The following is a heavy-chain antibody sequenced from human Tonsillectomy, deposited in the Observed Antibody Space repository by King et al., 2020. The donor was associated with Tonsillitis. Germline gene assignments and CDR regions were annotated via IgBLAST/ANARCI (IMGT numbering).Heavy chain of an antibody. CDR1: GYSMTTGYY. Sequence: VQLQESGPGLVKPSETLSLTCTVSGYSMTTGYYWGWIRQPPGKGLQWIGSIYHNGGPLYNPSLKSRVTMSVDASKNRFSLKRNSVTAADTAVYYCAREYSGSYFDHWGQGTLVTVSS. D-gene: IGHD1-26*01. CDR2: IYHNGGP. V-gene: IGHV4-38-2*02. J-gene: IGHJ4*02. CDR3: AREYSGSYFDH.